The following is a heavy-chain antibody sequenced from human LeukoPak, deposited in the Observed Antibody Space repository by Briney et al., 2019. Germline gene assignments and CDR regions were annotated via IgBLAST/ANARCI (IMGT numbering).Heavy chain of an antibody. CDR3: ASWAGGNAPVASFDY. CDR1: GYTFTGYY. Sequence: ASLKVSCTPSGYTFTGYYMHWMRQAPGQGPEWMGRINLNRGDTNYAEKVQGRVTMTRDTSISTAYVELSRLRYDDTAVYYCASWAGGNAPVASFDYWGQGTLVTVSS. CDR2: INLNRGDT. V-gene: IGHV1-2*06. D-gene: IGHD1-14*01. J-gene: IGHJ4*02.